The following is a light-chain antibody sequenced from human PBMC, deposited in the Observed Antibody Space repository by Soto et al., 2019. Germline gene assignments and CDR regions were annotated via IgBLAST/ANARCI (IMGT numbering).Light chain of an antibody. Sequence: QSALTQPASVSGSPGQSITISCTGTSSDVGAYNYVSWYQQYPGKAPKLMIYEVKNRPSGVSNRFSGSRSGSTASLTISGLQAEDEADYYCSSYTPNSTGGDVFGTGTKVTVL. V-gene: IGLV2-14*01. J-gene: IGLJ1*01. CDR1: SSDVGAYNY. CDR2: EVK. CDR3: SSYTPNSTGGDV.